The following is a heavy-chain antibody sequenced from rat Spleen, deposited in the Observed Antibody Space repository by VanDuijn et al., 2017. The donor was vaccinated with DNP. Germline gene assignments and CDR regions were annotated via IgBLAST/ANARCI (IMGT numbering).Heavy chain of an antibody. D-gene: IGHD4-3*01. CDR3: ARWYNSGYYFDY. CDR1: GFTFSDYS. Sequence: EVQLVESGGGLVQPERSLKLSCAASGFTFSDYSMAWVRQAPKKGLEWVATIVYDGSSSFYGDSVTGRFTISRDNAKSTLYLQMNSLRSEDMATYYCARWYNSGYYFDYWGQGVMVIVSS. V-gene: IGHV5-22*01. J-gene: IGHJ2*01. CDR2: IVYDGSSS.